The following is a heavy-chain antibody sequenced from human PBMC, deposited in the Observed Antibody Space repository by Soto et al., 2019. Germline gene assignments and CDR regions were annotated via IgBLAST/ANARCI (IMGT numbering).Heavy chain of an antibody. CDR1: GGTFSSYA. V-gene: IGHV1-69*06. CDR3: AREHGGYDYYYYGTDV. J-gene: IGHJ6*02. CDR2: IIPIFGTA. Sequence: GASVKVSCKASGGTFSSYAISWVRQAPGQGLEWMGGIIPIFGTANYAQKFQGRVTITADKSTSTAYMELSSLRSEDTAVYYCAREHGGYDYYYYGTDVWGQGTTVTVSS. D-gene: IGHD3-16*01.